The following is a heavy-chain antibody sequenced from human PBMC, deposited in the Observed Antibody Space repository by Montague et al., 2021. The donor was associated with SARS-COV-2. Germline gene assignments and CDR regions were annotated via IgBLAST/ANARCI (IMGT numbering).Heavy chain of an antibody. CDR3: ASRPGEPYYYDY. D-gene: IGHD1-14*01. V-gene: IGHV3-23*01. CDR1: GFTLRSYG. J-gene: IGHJ4*02. CDR2: ISGSGSST. Sequence: SLRLSCAVSGFTLRSYGMTWVRQAPGKGLEWVSAISGSGSSTYYPDSGKGRFTISRDRSRNTLYLQMNSLRVEDTAVYYCASRPGEPYYYDYWGPGALVTVSS.